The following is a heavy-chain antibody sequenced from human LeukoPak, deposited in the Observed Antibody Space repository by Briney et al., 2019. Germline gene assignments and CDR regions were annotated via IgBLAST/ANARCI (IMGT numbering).Heavy chain of an antibody. V-gene: IGHV4-61*02. D-gene: IGHD3-22*01. CDR2: IYTSGST. CDR3: ASAYYYDSSVPDY. Sequence: SQTLSLTCTVSGGSISSGSYYWSWIRQPAGKGLEWIGRIYTSGSTNYNPSLKSRDTISVDTSKNQFSLKLSSVTAADTAVYYCASAYYYDSSVPDYWGQGTLVAVSS. CDR1: GGSISSGSYY. J-gene: IGHJ4*02.